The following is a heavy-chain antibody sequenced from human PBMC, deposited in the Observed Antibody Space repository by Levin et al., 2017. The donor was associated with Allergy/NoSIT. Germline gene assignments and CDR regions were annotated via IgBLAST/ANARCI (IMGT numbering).Heavy chain of an antibody. Sequence: GESLKISCKGSGYSFSSYWIGWVRQMPGKGLEWMGMIYPGDSDIRYSPSFQGQVTFSADKSISTAYLQWTSLRASDTAMYYCARHPAYCSGGTCYSVYYFDYWGQGTLVTVSS. CDR2: IYPGDSDI. CDR3: ARHPAYCSGGTCYSVYYFDY. D-gene: IGHD2-15*01. CDR1: GYSFSSYW. J-gene: IGHJ4*02. V-gene: IGHV5-51*01.